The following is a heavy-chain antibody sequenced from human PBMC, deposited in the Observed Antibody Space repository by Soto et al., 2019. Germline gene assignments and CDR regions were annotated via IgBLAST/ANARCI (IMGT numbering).Heavy chain of an antibody. CDR2: MNPNSGNT. J-gene: IGHJ5*02. Sequence: QVQLVQSGAEVKKPGASVKVSCKASGYTFTSYDINWVRQATGQGLEWVGWMNPNSGNTGYAQKFQGRVTMTRNTSISTAYMELSSLRSEDTAVYYCARERSAAGTGWFDPWGQGTLVTVSS. V-gene: IGHV1-8*01. CDR1: GYTFTSYD. D-gene: IGHD6-13*01. CDR3: ARERSAAGTGWFDP.